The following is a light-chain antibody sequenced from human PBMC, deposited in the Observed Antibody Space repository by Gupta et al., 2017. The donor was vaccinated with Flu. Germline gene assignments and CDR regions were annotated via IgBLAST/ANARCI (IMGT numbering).Light chain of an antibody. Sequence: EIVLTQSPATLSLSPGERATLSCRASQSVGSYLMWFQQKPGQPPRLLIYDASNRANGIPDRFSGSGSGTEFTLTISSRESEDFAVYYCQQRSNCPFTFGRGTKVEIK. CDR3: QQRSNCPFT. V-gene: IGKV3-11*01. J-gene: IGKJ4*01. CDR2: DAS. CDR1: QSVGSY.